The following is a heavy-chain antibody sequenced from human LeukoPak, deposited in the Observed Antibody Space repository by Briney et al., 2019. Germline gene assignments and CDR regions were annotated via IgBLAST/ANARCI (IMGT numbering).Heavy chain of an antibody. CDR3: ARGGLWFGEPSIDY. V-gene: IGHV4-34*01. CDR2: INHSGST. J-gene: IGHJ4*02. D-gene: IGHD3-10*01. Sequence: SSETLSLTCAVYGGSFSGYYWSWIRQPPGKGLEWIGEINHSGSTNYNPSLKSRVTVSVDTSKNQFSLKLSSVTAADTAVYYCARGGLWFGEPSIDYWGQGTLVTVSS. CDR1: GGSFSGYY.